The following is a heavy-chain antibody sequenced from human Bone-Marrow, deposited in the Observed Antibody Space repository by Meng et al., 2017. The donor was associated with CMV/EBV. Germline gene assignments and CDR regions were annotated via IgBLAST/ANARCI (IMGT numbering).Heavy chain of an antibody. J-gene: IGHJ5*02. CDR3: ARGYFENRRGIDL. D-gene: IGHD3-22*01. V-gene: IGHV3-20*04. Sequence: GGSLRLSCAASGFTFDDYGMNWVRQAPGRGLEWVSGVNWNGGSTAYAGSVKGRFTISRDNAKNSLYLQMDSLRAEDTALYYCARGYFENRRGIDLWGQGTRVTFSS. CDR2: VNWNGGST. CDR1: GFTFDDYG.